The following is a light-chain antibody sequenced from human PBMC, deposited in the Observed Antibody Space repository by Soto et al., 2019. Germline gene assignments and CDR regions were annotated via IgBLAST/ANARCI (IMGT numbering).Light chain of an antibody. CDR3: QRYDNWPLT. CDR1: QNIHTN. J-gene: IGKJ4*01. V-gene: IGKV3-15*01. CDR2: GAS. Sequence: EIVMTQSPATLSVSPGERATLSCRAGQNIHTNLAWYQQKPGQAPRLLFYGASTGATGLPARFSGSGSGTEFTLTINSLQAEDCAVYYCQRYDNWPLTFGGGTKVDIK.